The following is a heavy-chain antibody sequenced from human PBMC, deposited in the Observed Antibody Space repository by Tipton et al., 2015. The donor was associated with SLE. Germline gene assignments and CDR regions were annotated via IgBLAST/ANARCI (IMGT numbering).Heavy chain of an antibody. CDR3: ARGSDGEYVRYFDV. D-gene: IGHD4-17*01. CDR2: IYSSGDR. J-gene: IGHJ2*01. Sequence: TLSLTCTVSGGSISFDYWSCIRQSAGRGLEWIVRIYSSGDRDSNPSLRSRVTMSIDASQNRVSLRLKSVSAADTAVYYCARGSDGEYVRYFDVWGPGTLVTVSS. CDR1: GGSISFDY. V-gene: IGHV4-4*07.